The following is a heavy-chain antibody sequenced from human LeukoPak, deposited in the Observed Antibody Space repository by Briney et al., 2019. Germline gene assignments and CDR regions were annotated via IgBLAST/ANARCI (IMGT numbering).Heavy chain of an antibody. CDR2: IYTSGST. J-gene: IGHJ4*02. V-gene: IGHV4-61*02. CDR1: GGSISIGSYY. D-gene: IGHD6-19*01. CDR3: ARETIAVAGTGGLHY. Sequence: SETLSLTCTVSGGSISIGSYYWSWIRQPAGKGLEWIGRIYTSGSTNYNPSLKSRVTISVDTSKNQFSLKLSSVTAADTVVYYCARETIAVAGTGGLHYWGQGTLVTVSS.